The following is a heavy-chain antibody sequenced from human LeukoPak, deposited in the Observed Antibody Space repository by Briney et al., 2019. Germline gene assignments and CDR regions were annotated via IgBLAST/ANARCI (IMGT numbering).Heavy chain of an antibody. V-gene: IGHV4-34*01. CDR2: INHSGST. J-gene: IGHJ4*02. CDR1: GGSFSGYY. Sequence: PSETLSLTCAVYGGSFSGYYWSWIRQPPGKGLEWIGEINHSGSTNYNPSLKSRVTISVDTSKNQFSLKLSSVTAADTAVYYCARGRRIAVAGSPMGYWGQGTLVTVSS. D-gene: IGHD6-19*01. CDR3: ARGRRIAVAGSPMGY.